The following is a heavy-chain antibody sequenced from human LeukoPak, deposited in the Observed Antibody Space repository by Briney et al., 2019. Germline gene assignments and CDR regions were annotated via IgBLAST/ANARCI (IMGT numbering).Heavy chain of an antibody. CDR1: GFTFSNYW. CDR3: ARIDYVRQSGHHSL. J-gene: IGHJ4*02. D-gene: IGHD5-12*01. CDR2: IKMEGNTP. V-gene: IGHV3-74*01. Sequence: SGGSLRLSCAASGFTFSNYWMHSGSQAPGQGRRWVSGIKMEGNTPNYTNSVKGRFPIPRDSAKNTLYLQMNSLRAEDTAVYYCARIDYVRQSGHHSLWGQGTLVTVSS.